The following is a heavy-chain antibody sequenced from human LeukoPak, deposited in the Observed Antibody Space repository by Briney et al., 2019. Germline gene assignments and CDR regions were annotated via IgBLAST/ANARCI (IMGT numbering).Heavy chain of an antibody. CDR1: GDSISTSTYC. CDR3: ARLAVVTRGFDF. V-gene: IGHV4-39*07. D-gene: IGHD4-23*01. CDR2: IYYSGST. Sequence: PSETLSLTCTVSGDSISTSTYCWGWIRQPPGKGLEWIGSIYYSGSTYYNPSLESRVTISVDTSKNQFSLNLSSVTAADTAVYYCARLAVVTRGFDFWGQGTLVTVSS. J-gene: IGHJ4*02.